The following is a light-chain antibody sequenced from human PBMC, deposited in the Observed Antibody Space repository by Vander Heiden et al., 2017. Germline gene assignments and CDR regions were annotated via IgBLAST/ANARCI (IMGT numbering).Light chain of an antibody. V-gene: IGKV1-39*01. Sequence: DIQMTQSLSSLSASVGDRVTITCRASQSISSYLNWYQQKPGKAPKLLIYAASSLQSGVPSRFSGSGSGTDFTLTISSLQPEDFATYYCQQSYSTPPMYTFGQGTKLEIK. CDR1: QSISSY. CDR3: QQSYSTPPMYT. CDR2: AAS. J-gene: IGKJ2*01.